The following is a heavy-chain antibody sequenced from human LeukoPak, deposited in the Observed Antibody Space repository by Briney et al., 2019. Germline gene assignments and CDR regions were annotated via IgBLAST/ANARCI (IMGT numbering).Heavy chain of an antibody. CDR3: ARTPGAYYYDSSGYYNFDY. CDR1: GYTFTGYY. Sequence: ASVKVSCKASGYTFTGYYMHWVRQAPGQGLEWMGRINPNSGGTNYAQKFQGRVTMTGDTSISTAYMELSRLRSDDTAVYYCARTPGAYYYDSSGYYNFDYWGQGTLVTVSS. V-gene: IGHV1-2*06. J-gene: IGHJ4*02. D-gene: IGHD3-22*01. CDR2: INPNSGGT.